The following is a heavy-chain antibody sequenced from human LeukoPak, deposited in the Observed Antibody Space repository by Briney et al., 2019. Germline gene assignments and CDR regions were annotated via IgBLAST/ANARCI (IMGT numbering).Heavy chain of an antibody. CDR1: GGSISSSSYY. CDR3: AGRYDYVWGSYLKTERYFQH. V-gene: IGHV4-39*01. J-gene: IGHJ1*01. CDR2: IYYSGST. D-gene: IGHD3-16*02. Sequence: PSETLSLTCTVSGGSISSSSYYWGWIRQPPGKGLVGIGSIYYSGSTYYNPSLKSRVTISVDTSKNQFSLKLSSVAAAATAVYYCAGRYDYVWGSYLKTERYFQHWGQGTLVTVSS.